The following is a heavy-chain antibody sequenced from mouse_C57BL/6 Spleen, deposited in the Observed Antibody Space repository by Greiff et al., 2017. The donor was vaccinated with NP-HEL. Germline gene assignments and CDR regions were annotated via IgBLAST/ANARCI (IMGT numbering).Heavy chain of an antibody. D-gene: IGHD2-2*01. J-gene: IGHJ2*01. CDR3: ARSYGYDPWYLDY. CDR2: IHPNSGST. CDR1: GYTFTSYW. Sequence: QVQLQQPGAELVKPGASVKLSCKASGYTFTSYWMHWVKQRPGQGLEWIGMIHPNSGSTNYNEKFKSKATLTVDKSSSTAYMQLSSLTSEDSAVYYCARSYGYDPWYLDYWGQGTTLTVSS. V-gene: IGHV1-64*01.